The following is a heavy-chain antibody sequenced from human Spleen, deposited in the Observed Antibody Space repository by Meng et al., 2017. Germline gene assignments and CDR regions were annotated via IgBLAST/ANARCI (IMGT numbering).Heavy chain of an antibody. CDR2: INPKSGDT. Sequence: QVQLVQSGAEVMKPGSSVKVSCKPSGYNFPDYYIHWVRRAPGQGLEWMGRINPKSGDTHYAQKFQARVTMTGDTSISTAYMELSGLRSDDTAMYYCARDEDISAAGKLFGDYWGQGTLVTASS. D-gene: IGHD6-25*01. CDR3: ARDEDISAAGKLFGDY. J-gene: IGHJ4*02. V-gene: IGHV1-2*06. CDR1: GYNFPDYY.